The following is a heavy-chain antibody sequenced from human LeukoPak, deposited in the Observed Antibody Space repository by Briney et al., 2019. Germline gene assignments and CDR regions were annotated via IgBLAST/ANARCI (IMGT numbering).Heavy chain of an antibody. CDR2: IKQDGSEK. V-gene: IGHV3-7*01. D-gene: IGHD4-23*01. CDR1: GFTFSSYW. J-gene: IGHJ4*03. Sequence: GGPLRLSCAASGFTFSSYWMSWVRQAPGKGLEWVANIKQDGSEKYYVDSVKGRFTISRDNAKSSLYLQMNSLRAEDTAVYYCASQNDYGGSCFFEYWGQGTLVTVSS. CDR3: ASQNDYGGSCFFEY.